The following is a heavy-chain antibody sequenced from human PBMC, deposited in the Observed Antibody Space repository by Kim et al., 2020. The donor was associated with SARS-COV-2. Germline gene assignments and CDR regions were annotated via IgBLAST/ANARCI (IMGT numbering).Heavy chain of an antibody. CDR2: IKSKTDGGTT. CDR3: TRGPVYSSGWAFDD. J-gene: IGHJ4*02. D-gene: IGHD6-19*01. Sequence: GGSLRLSCAASGFTFSNAWMSWVRQAPGKGLEWVGRIKSKTDGGTTDYAAPVKGRFTISRDDSKNTLYLQMNSLKTEDTAVYYCTRGPVYSSGWAFDDWGQGTLVTVSS. V-gene: IGHV3-15*01. CDR1: GFTFSNAW.